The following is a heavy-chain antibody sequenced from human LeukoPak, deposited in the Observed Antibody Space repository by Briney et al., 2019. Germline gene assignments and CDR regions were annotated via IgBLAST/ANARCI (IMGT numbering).Heavy chain of an antibody. CDR2: ISYDGSNK. CDR1: GFTFSSYA. Sequence: GRSLRLSCAASGFTFSSYAMHWVRQAPGKGLEWVAVISYDGSNKYYADSVKGRFTISRDNSKNTLYLQMNSLRAEDTAVYYCAKDSAYYYDSSGYYYDWGQGTLVTVSS. CDR3: AKDSAYYYDSSGYYYD. V-gene: IGHV3-30*04. J-gene: IGHJ4*02. D-gene: IGHD3-22*01.